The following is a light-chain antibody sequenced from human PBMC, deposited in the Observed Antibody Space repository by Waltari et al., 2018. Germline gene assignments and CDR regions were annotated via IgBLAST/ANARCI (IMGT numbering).Light chain of an antibody. CDR2: DAS. CDR3: HQRRNWPGT. J-gene: IGKJ1*01. Sequence: EIVLTQSPATLSLSPGDRATLSCRSSQNIINFLAWYQQKPGQAPRLLIFDASKRATRIPSRFSGSGSGTDFTLTISGLEPEDFSVYYCHQRRNWPGTFGQGTKVEIK. V-gene: IGKV3-11*01. CDR1: QNIINF.